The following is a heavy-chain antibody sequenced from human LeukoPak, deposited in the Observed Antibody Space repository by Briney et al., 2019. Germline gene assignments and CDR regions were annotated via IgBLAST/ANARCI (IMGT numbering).Heavy chain of an antibody. CDR3: AKSWGYTRPYYNYMDV. Sequence: PGGSLRLSCAASGFTFSNYAMSWVRQAPGKGLEWVSIIGYRGGSIYYAYSVQGRLTISRDNSKNTLSLQMNGLRPEDTAVYYCAKSWGYTRPYYNYMDVWGKGTTVTVSS. V-gene: IGHV3-23*01. J-gene: IGHJ6*03. CDR1: GFTFSNYA. CDR2: IGYRGGSI. D-gene: IGHD3-16*02.